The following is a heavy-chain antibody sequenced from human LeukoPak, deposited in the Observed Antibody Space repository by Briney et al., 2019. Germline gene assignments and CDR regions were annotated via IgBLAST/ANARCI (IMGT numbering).Heavy chain of an antibody. CDR1: GASIIGHY. CDR2: ISHTGST. D-gene: IGHD3-10*01. CDR3: ARDQISINALDI. V-gene: IGHV4-59*11. Sequence: SETLSLTCTVSGASIIGHYWSWVRQSPEKGLEWLGYISHTGSTNYNPFLKSRVTMSVDTSKKQFSLRLNSVPAADTAVYYCARDQISINALDIWGQGTLVTVSS. J-gene: IGHJ3*02.